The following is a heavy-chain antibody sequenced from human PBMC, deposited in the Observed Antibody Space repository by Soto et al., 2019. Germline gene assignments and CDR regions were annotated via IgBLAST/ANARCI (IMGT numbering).Heavy chain of an antibody. CDR2: IWYDGSNK. CDR1: GFTFSSYG. D-gene: IGHD4-17*01. CDR3: ARDRSVTVTSYYFDY. V-gene: IGHV3-33*01. J-gene: IGHJ4*02. Sequence: GGSLRLSCAASGFTFSSYGMHWVRQAPGKGLEWVAVIWYDGSNKYYADSVKGRFTISRDNSKNTLYLQMNSLRAEDTAVYYCARDRSVTVTSYYFDYWGQGTLVTVS.